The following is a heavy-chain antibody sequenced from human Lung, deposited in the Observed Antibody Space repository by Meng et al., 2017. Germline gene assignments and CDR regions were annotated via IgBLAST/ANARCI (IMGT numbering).Heavy chain of an antibody. Sequence: QVKLQQWVAGLLKPSETLSLTCAVYGGSFSGYYWSWIRQPPGKGLEWIGEIIDSGSTNYNPSLKSRVTISVDTSKNQFSLRVTSVTAADRAVYYCVRRTYSSGWYFDYWGQGTLVTVSS. CDR3: VRRTYSSGWYFDY. J-gene: IGHJ4*02. V-gene: IGHV4-34*02. CDR2: IIDSGST. CDR1: GGSFSGYY. D-gene: IGHD6-19*01.